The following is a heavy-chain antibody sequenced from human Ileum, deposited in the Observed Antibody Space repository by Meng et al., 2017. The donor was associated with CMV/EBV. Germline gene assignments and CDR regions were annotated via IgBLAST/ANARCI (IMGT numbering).Heavy chain of an antibody. V-gene: IGHV3-30*04. J-gene: IGHJ5*02. CDR3: ARGNGGYGSGEP. CDR1: GFTFSSYA. D-gene: IGHD3-10*01. Sequence: GGSLRLSCVASGFTFSSYAMHWVRQAPGKGLEWVAVLSYDGTQKYYGDSVKGRFTISRDNPKNTLYLQMNSLRAEDTAVYYCARGNGGYGSGEPWGQGTLVTVSS. CDR2: LSYDGTQK.